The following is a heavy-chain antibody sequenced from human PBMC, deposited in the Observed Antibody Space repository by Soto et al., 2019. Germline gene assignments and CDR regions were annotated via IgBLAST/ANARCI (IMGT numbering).Heavy chain of an antibody. CDR3: AREDSIIIPAVSDF. CDR2: VSKSDYT. Sequence: LSLTCAVSSGSISTDYWWSWVRQPPGKGLEWVSSVSKSDYTYYSDSVKGRFTISRDNAKNSVSLQMNSLRPEDTAAYYCAREDSIIIPAVSDFWGQGTLVTGSS. J-gene: IGHJ4*02. D-gene: IGHD2-2*01. V-gene: IGHV3-11*04. CDR1: SGSISTDYW.